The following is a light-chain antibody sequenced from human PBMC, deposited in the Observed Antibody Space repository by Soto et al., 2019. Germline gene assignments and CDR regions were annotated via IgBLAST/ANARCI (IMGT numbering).Light chain of an antibody. CDR2: DSS. V-gene: IGKV1-5*01. J-gene: IGKJ1*01. CDR3: QQYNSYSA. Sequence: DIQMTQSPSTLSASVGDRVTITCRASQSISSWLAWYQQKPGKAPKLLIDDSSSLESGVPSRFSCSGSGTEFTLTISSLQPDDFATYYCQQYNSYSAFGQGTKVDIK. CDR1: QSISSW.